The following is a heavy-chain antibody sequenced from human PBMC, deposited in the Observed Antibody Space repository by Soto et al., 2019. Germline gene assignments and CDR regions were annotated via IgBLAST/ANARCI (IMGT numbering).Heavy chain of an antibody. CDR2: INAGNGNT. CDR3: ARDRFEFGELSGLNDY. D-gene: IGHD3-10*01. CDR1: GYTFTNYA. J-gene: IGHJ4*02. Sequence: GASVKVPCKASGYTFTNYAMHWVRQAPGQRLEWMGRINAGNGNTKYSQKFQGRVTISRDTSATTAYMELRSLRSEDSAVYYCARDRFEFGELSGLNDYWGQGTLVTVSS. V-gene: IGHV1-3*01.